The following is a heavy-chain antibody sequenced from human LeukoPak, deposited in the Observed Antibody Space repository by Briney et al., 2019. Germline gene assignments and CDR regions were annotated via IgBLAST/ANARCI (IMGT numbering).Heavy chain of an antibody. J-gene: IGHJ4*02. CDR2: ISGSGGST. CDR1: GFTFSSYA. CDR3: AKSLSLWFGELFFDY. Sequence: GGSLRLSCAASGFTFSSYALSWVRQAPGKGLEWVSAISGSGGSTYYADSVKGRFTISRDNSKNTLYLQMNSLRAEDTAVYYCAKSLSLWFGELFFDYWGQGTLVTVSS. D-gene: IGHD3-10*01. V-gene: IGHV3-23*01.